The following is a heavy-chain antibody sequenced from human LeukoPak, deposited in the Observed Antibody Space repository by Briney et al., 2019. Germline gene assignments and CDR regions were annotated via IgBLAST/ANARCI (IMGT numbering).Heavy chain of an antibody. D-gene: IGHD3-10*01. Sequence: GGSLRLSCAASGFAFSSYGMHWVRQAPGKGLEWVAVIWYDGSNKYYADSVKGRFTISRDNSKNTLYLQMNSLRAEDTAVYYCARGGFNYAGMDVWGQETTVTVSS. J-gene: IGHJ6*02. CDR1: GFAFSSYG. V-gene: IGHV3-33*01. CDR2: IWYDGSNK. CDR3: ARGGFNYAGMDV.